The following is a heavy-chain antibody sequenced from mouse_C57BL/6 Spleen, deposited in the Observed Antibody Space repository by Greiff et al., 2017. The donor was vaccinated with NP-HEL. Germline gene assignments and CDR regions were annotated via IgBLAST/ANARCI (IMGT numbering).Heavy chain of an antibody. Sequence: EVKVVESGGGLVKPGGSLKLSCAASGFTFSSYAMSWVRQTPEKRLEWVATISDGGSYTYYPDNVKGRFTISRDNAKNNLYLQMSHLKSEDTAMYYCARELMSTTDVYWDFDVWGTGTTVTVSS. CDR3: ARELMSTTDVYWDFDV. V-gene: IGHV5-4*01. CDR2: ISDGGSYT. J-gene: IGHJ1*03. CDR1: GFTFSSYA. D-gene: IGHD2-4*01.